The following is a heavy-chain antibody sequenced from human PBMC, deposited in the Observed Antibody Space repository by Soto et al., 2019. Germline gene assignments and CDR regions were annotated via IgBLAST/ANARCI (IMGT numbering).Heavy chain of an antibody. CDR1: GFTFSDHY. CDR2: SSNSGSFT. Sequence: GGSLRLSCAASGFTFSDHYMSWIRQAPGKGLEWIGYSSNSGSFTRYADSVKGRFSISRDNAKNSLYLQMNSLRGDDTAIYYCVRSGDNYNLLDYWGQGTPVTVSS. V-gene: IGHV3-11*06. J-gene: IGHJ4*02. D-gene: IGHD1-1*01. CDR3: VRSGDNYNLLDY.